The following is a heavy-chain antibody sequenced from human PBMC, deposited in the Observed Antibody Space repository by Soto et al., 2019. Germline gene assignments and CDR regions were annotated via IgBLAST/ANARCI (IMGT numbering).Heavy chain of an antibody. CDR3: ARSMYYSDGSHYAPFDY. V-gene: IGHV4-59*12. D-gene: IGHD3-22*01. CDR1: GGSISSYY. J-gene: IGHJ4*02. Sequence: SETLSLTCTVSGGSISSYYWSWIRQPPGKGLEWIGYFYYTGTTNYNPSLKSRVAISIDASKNQFSLRLSSVTAADTALYYCARSMYYSDGSHYAPFDYWGQGTLVTVS. CDR2: FYYTGTT.